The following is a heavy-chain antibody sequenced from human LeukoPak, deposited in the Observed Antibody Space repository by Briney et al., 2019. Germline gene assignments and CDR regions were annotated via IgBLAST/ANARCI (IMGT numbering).Heavy chain of an antibody. J-gene: IGHJ5*02. CDR1: GGSISSGGYY. V-gene: IGHV4-30-2*01. Sequence: TLSLTCTVSGGSISSGGYYWSWIRQPPGKGLEWIGYIYHSGSTYYNPSLKSRVTISVDRSKNQFSLKLSSVTAADTAVYYCARARSGSAQPVDWFDPWGQGTLVTVSS. CDR2: IYHSGST. D-gene: IGHD1-26*01. CDR3: ARARSGSAQPVDWFDP.